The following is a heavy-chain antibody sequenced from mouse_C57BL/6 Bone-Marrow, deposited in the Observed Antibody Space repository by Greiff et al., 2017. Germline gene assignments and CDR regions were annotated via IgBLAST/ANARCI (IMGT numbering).Heavy chain of an antibody. CDR2: IDPETCGT. V-gene: IGHV1-23*01. J-gene: IGHJ4*01. CDR1: GYTFTDYE. D-gene: IGHD1-1*01. CDR3: TTEGIQFITTVVVPMDY. Sequence: VQLQQSGAELVRPGASVKLSCKASGYTFTDYEMHCVKQTPVHGLEWIGAIDPETCGTAYNQKFKGKATLTADKSSSTAYMELRSLTSEDTAVYYCTTEGIQFITTVVVPMDYWGQGTSVTVSS.